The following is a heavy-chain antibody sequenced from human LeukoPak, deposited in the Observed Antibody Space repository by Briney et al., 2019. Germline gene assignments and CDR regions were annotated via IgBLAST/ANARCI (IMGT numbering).Heavy chain of an antibody. CDR1: GGTFSSYA. Sequence: SVKVSCKASGGTFSSYAISWVRQAPGQGLEWMGGIIPIFGTANYAQKFQGRVTITADESTSTAYMELSSLRSEDTAVYYCARGEVIVGANIYYYYGMDVWGQGTTVTVS. CDR2: IIPIFGTA. D-gene: IGHD1-26*01. J-gene: IGHJ6*02. CDR3: ARGEVIVGANIYYYYGMDV. V-gene: IGHV1-69*13.